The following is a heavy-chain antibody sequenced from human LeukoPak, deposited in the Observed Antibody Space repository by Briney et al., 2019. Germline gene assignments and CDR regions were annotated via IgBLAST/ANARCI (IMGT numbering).Heavy chain of an antibody. Sequence: VASVKVSRKASGGTFSSYAISWVRQAPGQGLEWMGWISAYNGNTNYAQKLQGRVTMTTDTSTSTAYMELRSLRSDDTAVYYCAREGTAHGFDYWGQGTLVTVSS. J-gene: IGHJ4*02. V-gene: IGHV1-18*01. CDR3: AREGTAHGFDY. CDR2: ISAYNGNT. CDR1: GGTFSSYA. D-gene: IGHD6-13*01.